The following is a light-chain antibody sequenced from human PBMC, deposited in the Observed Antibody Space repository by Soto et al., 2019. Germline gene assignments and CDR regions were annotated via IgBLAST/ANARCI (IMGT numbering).Light chain of an antibody. CDR1: QSVSSSY. J-gene: IGKJ5*01. CDR3: QQRADWPIT. V-gene: IGKV3D-20*02. CDR2: GAS. Sequence: EIVLTQSPGTLSLSPGERATLSCRASQSVSSSYLAWYKQKPGQAPRLLIYGASSRATGIPARFSGSGSGTDFTLTISSLEPDDFEVYYCQQRADWPITFGQGTRLEIK.